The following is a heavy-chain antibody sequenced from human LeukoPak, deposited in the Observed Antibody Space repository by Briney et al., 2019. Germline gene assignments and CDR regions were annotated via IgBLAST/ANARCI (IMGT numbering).Heavy chain of an antibody. CDR1: GYTFTSYG. J-gene: IGHJ6*02. V-gene: IGHV1-18*01. CDR2: ISAYNGNT. Sequence: ASVKVSCKASGYTFTSYGISWVRQAPGQGLEWMGWISAYNGNTNCAQKLQGRVTMTTDTSTSTAYMELRSLRSDDTAVYYCARVLLGATPLGGMDVWGQGTTVTVSS. CDR3: ARVLLGATPLGGMDV. D-gene: IGHD1-26*01.